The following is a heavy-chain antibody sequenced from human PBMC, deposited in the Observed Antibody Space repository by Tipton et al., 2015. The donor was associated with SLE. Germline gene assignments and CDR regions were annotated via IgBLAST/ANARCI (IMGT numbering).Heavy chain of an antibody. CDR2: INPSGGST. J-gene: IGHJ4*02. D-gene: IGHD3-10*01. CDR3: ATRITMVQGAGG. CDR1: GYTFTSYY. Sequence: QSGAEVKKPGASVKVSCKASGYTFTSYYMHWVRQAPGQGLEWMGIINPSGGSTSYAQKFQGRVTMTRNTSISTAYMELSSLRSEDTAVYYCATRITMVQGAGGWGQGTLVTVSS. V-gene: IGHV1-46*01.